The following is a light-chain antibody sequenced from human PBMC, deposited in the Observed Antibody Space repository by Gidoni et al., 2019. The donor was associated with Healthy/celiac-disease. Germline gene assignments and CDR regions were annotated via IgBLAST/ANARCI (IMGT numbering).Light chain of an antibody. CDR3: QQYDNIPPT. CDR2: DAS. CDR1: QNIINY. Sequence: DIQMTQSPSSLSASVGDRVTITCQASQNIINYLNWYQQKPGQAPKLLIYDASTLETGVPSRFSGSGSGTDFTLTISSLQPEDIATYYCQQYDNIPPTFGQGTKVEIK. J-gene: IGKJ1*01. V-gene: IGKV1-33*01.